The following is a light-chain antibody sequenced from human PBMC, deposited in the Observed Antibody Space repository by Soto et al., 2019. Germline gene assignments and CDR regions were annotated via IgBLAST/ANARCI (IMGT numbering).Light chain of an antibody. V-gene: IGKV1-27*01. CDR3: QKYDSAPLT. J-gene: IGKJ1*01. CDR1: QGISNN. Sequence: DIPMTQSPSSLSASVGDSVTITCRASQGISNNLAWYQQKPGKDPKLLIYGASTLQSGVPSRFSGSRSGTDFTLTISSLKPEDDATYYCQKYDSAPLTFGQGTKV. CDR2: GAS.